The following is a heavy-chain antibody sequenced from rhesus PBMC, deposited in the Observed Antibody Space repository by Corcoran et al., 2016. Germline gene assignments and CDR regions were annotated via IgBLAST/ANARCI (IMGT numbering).Heavy chain of an antibody. D-gene: IGHD5-24*01. CDR2: INSGGENT. J-gene: IGHJ4*01. CDR1: GFTFSSHW. Sequence: EVQLVESGGGLAKPGGSLSLSCEASGFTFSSHWMTWVRQTPGTGLEWISGINSGGENTYYADSVKGRFTISRDDSKNTLSLQMNSLRAEDTAVYYCAKDNSWYNFDYWGQGVLVTVSS. CDR3: AKDNSWYNFDY. V-gene: IGHV3S42*01.